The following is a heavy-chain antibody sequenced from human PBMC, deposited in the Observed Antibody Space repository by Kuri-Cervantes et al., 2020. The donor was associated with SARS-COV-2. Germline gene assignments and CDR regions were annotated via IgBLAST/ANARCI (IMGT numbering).Heavy chain of an antibody. V-gene: IGHV4-34*01. J-gene: IGHJ4*02. CDR1: GGSFSGFY. CDR3: ARSFTVRGAYFDY. Sequence: GSLRLSCAVYGGSFSGFYWSWIRQPPGKGLEWIGEINHSGSTNYNPSLKSRVTISVDTSKNQFSLKLSSVTAADTAVYYCARSFTVRGAYFDYWGQGTLVTVSS. D-gene: IGHD3-10*01. CDR2: INHSGST.